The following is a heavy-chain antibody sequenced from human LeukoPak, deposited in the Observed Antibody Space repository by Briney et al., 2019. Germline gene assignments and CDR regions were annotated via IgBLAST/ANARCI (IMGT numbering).Heavy chain of an antibody. D-gene: IGHD6-13*01. CDR3: ARDKQQLVRNWFNP. V-gene: IGHV1-2*02. Sequence: GASVKVSCKASGYTFTGYYMHWVRQAPGQGLEWMGWINPNSGGTNYAQKFQGRVTMTRDTSISTAYMELSRLRSDDTAVYYCARDKQQLVRNWFNPWGQGTLVTVSS. CDR1: GYTFTGYY. CDR2: INPNSGGT. J-gene: IGHJ5*02.